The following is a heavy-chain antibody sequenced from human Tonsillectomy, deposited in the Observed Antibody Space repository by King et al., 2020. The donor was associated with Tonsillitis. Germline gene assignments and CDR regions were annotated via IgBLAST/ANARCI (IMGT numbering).Heavy chain of an antibody. J-gene: IGHJ3*02. Sequence: VQLVESGGGLVKPGGSLRLSCAASGFTFSDYYMNWIRQAPGKGLEWVSYISSSSTYTTYADSVKGRFTISRDNAKNSLYLQMNSLRAEDTAVYYCARDTSSGSYITSDIWGQGTVVTVSS. CDR2: ISSSSTYT. D-gene: IGHD1-26*01. V-gene: IGHV3-11*05. CDR3: ARDTSSGSYITSDI. CDR1: GFTFSDYY.